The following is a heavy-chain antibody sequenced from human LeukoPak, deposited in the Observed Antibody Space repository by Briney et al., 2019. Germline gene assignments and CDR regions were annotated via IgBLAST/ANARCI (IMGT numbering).Heavy chain of an antibody. Sequence: GGSLRLSCAASGFTFGTYAMSWVRQAPGKGLEWVSAISGSGLSTYYADSVQGRLTVSRDNSQATLYLQVNSLSSEDTAVYYCAKGSYYEGGRYSYYFDYWGQGTLVTVSS. CDR1: GFTFGTYA. D-gene: IGHD3-16*01. CDR3: AKGSYYEGGRYSYYFDY. V-gene: IGHV3-23*01. CDR2: ISGSGLST. J-gene: IGHJ4*02.